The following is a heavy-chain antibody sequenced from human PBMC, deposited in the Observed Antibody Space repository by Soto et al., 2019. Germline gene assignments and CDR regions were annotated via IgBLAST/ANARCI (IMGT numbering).Heavy chain of an antibody. CDR1: GFTFNTYV. D-gene: IGHD3-22*01. CDR2: ITGSGGTT. Sequence: EVQLSESGGDLVQPGGSLRLSCAASGFTFNTYVMSWVRQAPGKGLEWVSTITGSGGTTYSADSVKGRFSISRDNSKNTLYLQMNSLRAEDTAVYYCAKGHDSSGYYYVPGTHFDNWGQGTVVTVSS. J-gene: IGHJ4*02. V-gene: IGHV3-23*01. CDR3: AKGHDSSGYYYVPGTHFDN.